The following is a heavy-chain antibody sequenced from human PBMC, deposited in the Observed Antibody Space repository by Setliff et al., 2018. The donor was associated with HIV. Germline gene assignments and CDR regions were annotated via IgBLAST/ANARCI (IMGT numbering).Heavy chain of an antibody. V-gene: IGHV3-23*01. CDR2: ITGGGGNQ. CDR1: GFTFSNYA. CDR3: AKRISGWYYSGC. J-gene: IGHJ4*02. D-gene: IGHD6-19*01. Sequence: PGGSLRLSCAASGFTFSNYAMSWVRQAPGKGLEWVSAITGGGGNQYYADSVKGRFTISRDNSKNTLYLQLNSLRAEDTAVYFCAKRISGWYYSGCWGQGTLVTVSS.